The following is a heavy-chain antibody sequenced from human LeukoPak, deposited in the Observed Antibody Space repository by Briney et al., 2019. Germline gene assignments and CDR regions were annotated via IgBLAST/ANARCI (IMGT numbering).Heavy chain of an antibody. Sequence: GGSLRLSCAASGFSFSRYAMSWVRQAPGKGLEYLSGISASGSKTQYADSVKGRFTISRDNSKNTLSLQMNSLVADDTAVYYCASRPVSDIGPLDYWGQGTLVIVSS. CDR3: ASRPVSDIGPLDY. CDR1: GFSFSRYA. CDR2: ISASGSKT. V-gene: IGHV3-23*01. D-gene: IGHD2-15*01. J-gene: IGHJ4*02.